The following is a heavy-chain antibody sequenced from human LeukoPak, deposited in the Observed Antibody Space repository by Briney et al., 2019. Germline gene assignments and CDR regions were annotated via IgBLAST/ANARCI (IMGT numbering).Heavy chain of an antibody. CDR2: ISSSGTTI. Sequence: GGSLRLSCAASGFTFSSYEMNWVRQAQGKGLEWVSYISSSGTTIYYADVKGRFTISRDNAKNSLYLHINSLRAEDTAVYYCARTLPSSRYYFDYWGQGTLVTVSS. D-gene: IGHD6-13*01. CDR3: ARTLPSSRYYFDY. J-gene: IGHJ4*02. V-gene: IGHV3-48*03. CDR1: GFTFSSYE.